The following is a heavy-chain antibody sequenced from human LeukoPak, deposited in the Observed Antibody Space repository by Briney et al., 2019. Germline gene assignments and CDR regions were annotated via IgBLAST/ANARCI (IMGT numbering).Heavy chain of an antibody. Sequence: GGSLRLSCAASGFTFTNYWMHWVRQAPGKGLEWVSSISSSSSYIYYADSVKGRFTISRDNAKNSLYLQMNSLRAEDTAVYYCARDRQQLVRFDYWGQGTLVTVSS. D-gene: IGHD6-13*01. J-gene: IGHJ4*02. V-gene: IGHV3-21*01. CDR3: ARDRQQLVRFDY. CDR2: ISSSSSYI. CDR1: GFTFTNYW.